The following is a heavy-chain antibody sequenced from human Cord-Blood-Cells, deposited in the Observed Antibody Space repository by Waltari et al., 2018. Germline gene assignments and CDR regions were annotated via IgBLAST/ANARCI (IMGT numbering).Heavy chain of an antibody. CDR2: IDWDTDK. Sequence: QVTLKESGPALVKPTQTLTLTCTFSGFSLSTSGMRVSWIRQPPGKALEGLARIDWDTDKFYSTSLKTRLTISKDTSKNQVVLTMTNMDPVDTATYYCARSLAYCSSTSCEFDYWGQGTLVTVSS. CDR1: GFSLSTSGMR. V-gene: IGHV2-70*04. CDR3: ARSLAYCSSTSCEFDY. D-gene: IGHD2-2*01. J-gene: IGHJ4*02.